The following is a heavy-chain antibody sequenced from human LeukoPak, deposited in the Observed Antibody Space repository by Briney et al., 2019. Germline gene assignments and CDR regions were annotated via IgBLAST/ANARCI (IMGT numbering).Heavy chain of an antibody. CDR1: GGSISSGGHY. V-gene: IGHV4-31*02. CDR3: ARGVYDWDY. CDR2: IYYTGST. D-gene: IGHD3-9*01. J-gene: IGHJ4*02. Sequence: SETLSLTCTVSGGSISSGGHYWGWIRQHPGKGLEWFGNIYYTGSTYYNPSLKSRVTLSVDTSKNQFSLKLSSVTAADTAVYYCARGVYDWDYWGQGTLVTVSS.